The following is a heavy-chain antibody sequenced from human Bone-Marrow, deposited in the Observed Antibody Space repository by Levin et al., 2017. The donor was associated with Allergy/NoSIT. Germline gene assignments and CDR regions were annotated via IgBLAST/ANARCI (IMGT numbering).Heavy chain of an antibody. CDR2: ISYDGKVQ. D-gene: IGHD2-15*01. J-gene: IGHJ4*02. Sequence: GESLKISCVASGFTFSNYGMHWVRQAPGKGLEWVAVISYDGKVQYYADSVKGRFTISRDHSKNTLYLQMNSLRDEDTAVYYCAKEGVVRVATWCDYWGQGTLVTVSS. CDR1: GFTFSNYG. CDR3: AKEGVVRVATWCDY. V-gene: IGHV3-30*18.